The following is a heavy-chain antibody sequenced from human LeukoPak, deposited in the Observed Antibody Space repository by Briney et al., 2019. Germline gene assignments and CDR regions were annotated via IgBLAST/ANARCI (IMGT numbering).Heavy chain of an antibody. V-gene: IGHV3-30-3*01. CDR2: ISYDGSNK. CDR1: GFTFSSYA. D-gene: IGHD2-15*01. Sequence: GGSLRLSCAASGFTFSSYAMHWVRQAPGKGLEWVAVISYDGSNKYYADSVKGRFTISRDNSKNTLYLQMNSLRAEDTAVYYCARDRPYCSGGSCRKNYYYYYGMDVWGQGTTVTVS. J-gene: IGHJ6*02. CDR3: ARDRPYCSGGSCRKNYYYYYGMDV.